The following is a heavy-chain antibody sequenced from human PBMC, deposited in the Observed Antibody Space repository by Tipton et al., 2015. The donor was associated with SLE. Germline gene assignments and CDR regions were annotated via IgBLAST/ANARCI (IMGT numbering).Heavy chain of an antibody. CDR3: ARTSSLEWLFDP. CDR2: ISAYNGNT. J-gene: IGHJ5*02. CDR1: GYTFTSYG. D-gene: IGHD3-3*01. V-gene: IGHV1-18*01. Sequence: QVQLVQSGAEVKKPGASVKVSCKASGYTFTSYGISWVRQAPGQGLEWMGWISAYNGNTNYAQKFQGRVTMTRNTSISTAYMELSSLRSEDSAVYYCARTSSLEWLFDPWGQGTLVSVFS.